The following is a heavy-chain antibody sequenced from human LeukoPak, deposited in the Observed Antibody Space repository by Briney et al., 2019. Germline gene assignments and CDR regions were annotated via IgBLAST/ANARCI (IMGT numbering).Heavy chain of an antibody. J-gene: IGHJ4*02. D-gene: IGHD1-1*01. CDR1: RFTLSRYW. Sequence: PGGSLRLSCAASRFTLSRYWMSWVRQAPGKGPEGVSYISSSGSTIYYADSVKGRFTISRDNAKNSLYLQMNRLRAEDTAVYYCARCTTGRTFGSLREIKRSREIDYWGQGNLVTVSS. V-gene: IGHV3-48*03. CDR3: ARCTTGRTFGSLREIKRSREIDY. CDR2: ISSSGSTI.